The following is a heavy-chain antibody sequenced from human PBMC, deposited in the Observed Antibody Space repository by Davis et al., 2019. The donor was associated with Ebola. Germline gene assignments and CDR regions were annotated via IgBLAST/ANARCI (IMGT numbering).Heavy chain of an antibody. CDR1: GFSFSSTW. J-gene: IGHJ1*01. CDR3: ARDLVGYSSSSANFQH. V-gene: IGHV3-21*01. D-gene: IGHD6-6*01. CDR2: ISSSSSYI. Sequence: GESLKISCAASGFSFSSTWMHWVRQAPGKGLEWVSSISSSSSYIYYADSVKGRFTISRDNAKNSLYLQMNSLRAEDTAVYYCARDLVGYSSSSANFQHWGQGTLVTVSS.